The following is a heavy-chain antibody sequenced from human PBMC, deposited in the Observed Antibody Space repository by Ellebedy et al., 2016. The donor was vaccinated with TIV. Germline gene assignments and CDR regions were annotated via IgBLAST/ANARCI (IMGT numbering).Heavy chain of an antibody. Sequence: PGGSLRLSCAASGFTFSDYDMGWVRQAPGKGPEWVSAITNSGAGTYYGNSVKGRFTISRDNSKNTVYLQMNSLRAEDTALYYCRAYGSGSRRAFEHWGQGTLVTVSS. CDR1: GFTFSDYD. J-gene: IGHJ4*02. CDR2: ITNSGAGT. D-gene: IGHD3-10*01. CDR3: RAYGSGSRRAFEH. V-gene: IGHV3-23*01.